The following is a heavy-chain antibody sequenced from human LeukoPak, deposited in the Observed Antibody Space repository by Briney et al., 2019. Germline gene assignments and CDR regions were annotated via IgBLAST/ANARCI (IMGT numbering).Heavy chain of an antibody. J-gene: IGHJ4*02. D-gene: IGHD3-16*01. V-gene: IGHV3-23*01. CDR1: GFTFSSYA. Sequence: GGSLRLSCAASGFTFSSYAMSWVRQAPGKGLEWVSAISGSGGSTYYADSVKGRFTISRDNSKNTLYLQMNSLRAEDTAVYYCARGTYYDYVWGSYGTYYFDYWGQGTLVTVSS. CDR3: ARGTYYDYVWGSYGTYYFDY. CDR2: ISGSGGST.